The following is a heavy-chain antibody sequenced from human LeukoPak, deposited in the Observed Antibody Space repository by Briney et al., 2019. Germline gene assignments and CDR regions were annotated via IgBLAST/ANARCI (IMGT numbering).Heavy chain of an antibody. V-gene: IGHV3-11*01. CDR2: ITDSGSFK. J-gene: IGHJ4*02. D-gene: IGHD6-19*01. CDR3: ARVGQFSSDY. Sequence: GGSLRLLSAASGFTFSDYYTGWLRQAPGPALEWVSYITDSGSFKYYADSLKGRFTISRDNAKNSLDLQMNSLRAEDTAVYYCARVGQFSSDYWGQGTLVTVSS. CDR1: GFTFSDYY.